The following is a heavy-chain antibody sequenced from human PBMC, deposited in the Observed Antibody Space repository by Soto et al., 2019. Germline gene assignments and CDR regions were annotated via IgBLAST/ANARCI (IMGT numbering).Heavy chain of an antibody. Sequence: SETLSLTCTVSGVSISSSSYYWGWIRQPPGKGLEWIGSIYYSGSTYYNPSLKSRVTISVDTSKNQFSLKLSSVTAADTAVYYCARRGFGPYYDFWSGYYTSPWFDPWGQGTLVTVSS. V-gene: IGHV4-39*01. CDR3: ARRGFGPYYDFWSGYYTSPWFDP. CDR2: IYYSGST. CDR1: GVSISSSSYY. J-gene: IGHJ5*02. D-gene: IGHD3-3*01.